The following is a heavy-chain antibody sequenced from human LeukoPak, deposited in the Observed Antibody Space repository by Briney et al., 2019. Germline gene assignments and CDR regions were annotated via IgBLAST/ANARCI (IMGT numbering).Heavy chain of an antibody. CDR2: ISGSGGST. D-gene: IGHD1-7*01. V-gene: IGHV3-23*01. Sequence: GGSLRLSCAASGFAFSSYAMSWVRQAPGKGLEWVSAISGSGGSTYYADSVKGRFTISRDNSKNTLYLQMNSLKTEDTAVYYCTRDRGELSFDYWGQGTLVTVSS. J-gene: IGHJ4*02. CDR3: TRDRGELSFDY. CDR1: GFAFSSYA.